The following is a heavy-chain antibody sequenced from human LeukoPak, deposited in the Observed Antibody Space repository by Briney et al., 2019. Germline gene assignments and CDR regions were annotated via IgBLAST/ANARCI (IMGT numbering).Heavy chain of an antibody. V-gene: IGHV5-51*01. CDR2: IYPGDSDT. CDR1: GYSFTRYW. J-gene: IGHJ4*02. Sequence: GESLKISCKGSGYSFTRYWIACVRQMPGKGLEWMGIIYPGDSDTKYSPSFQGHVIFSADKSISTAYLEWSSLKASDTAMYYCASQGASGPLDYWGQGTVVTVSS. CDR3: ASQGASGPLDY.